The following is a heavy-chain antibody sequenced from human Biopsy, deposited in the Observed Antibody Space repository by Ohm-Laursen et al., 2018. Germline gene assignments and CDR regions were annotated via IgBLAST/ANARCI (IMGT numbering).Heavy chain of an antibody. D-gene: IGHD3-22*01. CDR3: AKQGIRGYYEY. CDR1: DVSISSSASY. J-gene: IGHJ4*02. V-gene: IGHV4-39*01. CDR2: IYYTGNT. Sequence: SQTLSLTCAVSDVSISSSASYWGWFRQSPGMGLVWIGNIYYTGNTYYNPSLDSRLTISEDTSKNHFSLKLSSVTAADTAVYYCAKQGIRGYYEYWGQGSLVTVSS.